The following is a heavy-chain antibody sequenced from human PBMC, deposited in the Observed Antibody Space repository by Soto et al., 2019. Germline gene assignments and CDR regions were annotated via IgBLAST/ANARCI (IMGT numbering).Heavy chain of an antibody. CDR2: MNPHSGNT. D-gene: IGHD2-2*01. CDR1: GYTFTSYD. J-gene: IGHJ4*02. V-gene: IGHV1-8*01. Sequence: ASVKVSCKASGYTFTSYDINWVRQATGQGLEWMGWMNPHSGNTGYAQKFQGRVTITRNTSISTAYMELSSLRSEDTAVYYCSFAPNWTYQLTRYWGRGTQVTVSS. CDR3: SFAPNWTYQLTRY.